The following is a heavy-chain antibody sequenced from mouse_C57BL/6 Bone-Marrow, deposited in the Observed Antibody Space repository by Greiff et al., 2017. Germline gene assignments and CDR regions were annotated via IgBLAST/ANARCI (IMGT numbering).Heavy chain of an antibody. Sequence: VQLQQSGPGLVQPSQSLSITCTVSGFSLTSYGVHWVRQSPGKGLEWLGVIWSGGSTDYNAAFISRLSISKDNSKSQVFSKMNSLQADDTAIYYCARCYWYFDVWGTGTTVTVSS. CDR3: ARCYWYFDV. CDR1: GFSLTSYG. J-gene: IGHJ1*03. CDR2: IWSGGST. V-gene: IGHV2-2*01.